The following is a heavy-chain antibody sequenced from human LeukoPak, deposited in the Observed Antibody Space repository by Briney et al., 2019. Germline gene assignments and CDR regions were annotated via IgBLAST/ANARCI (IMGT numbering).Heavy chain of an antibody. J-gene: IGHJ4*02. Sequence: PGGSLRLSCAASGFTFSSYGMHWVRQAPGKGLEWVAFIRYDGTNKYYADSVKGRFTISRDSSKNTLYLQMNSLRAEDTAVYYCAKGARLRLGEDFDYWGQGTLVTVSS. CDR2: IRYDGTNK. D-gene: IGHD3-16*01. CDR3: AKGARLRLGEDFDY. V-gene: IGHV3-30*02. CDR1: GFTFSSYG.